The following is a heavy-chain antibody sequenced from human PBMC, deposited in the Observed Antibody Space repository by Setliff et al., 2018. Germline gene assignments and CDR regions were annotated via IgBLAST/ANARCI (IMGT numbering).Heavy chain of an antibody. CDR2: VYYSGAA. J-gene: IGHJ6*03. CDR1: GGSFSTYY. Sequence: LSLTCTVSGGSFSTYYWSWIRQAPGKGLEWIGHVYYSGAANYNPSLKSRVTVSVDTSKNQFSLSLSSVTAADTAVYYCARMSGFQYMDVWGKGTTVTVSS. CDR3: ARMSGFQYMDV. V-gene: IGHV4-59*08. D-gene: IGHD3-3*01.